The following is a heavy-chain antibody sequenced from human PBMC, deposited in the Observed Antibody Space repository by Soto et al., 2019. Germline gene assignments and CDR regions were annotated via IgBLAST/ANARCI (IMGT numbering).Heavy chain of an antibody. D-gene: IGHD6-13*01. CDR3: AREGIAAHNYYYYMDV. J-gene: IGHJ6*03. CDR2: IWYDGSNK. CDR1: GFTFSSYG. Sequence: QVQLVESGGGVVQPGRSLRLSCAASGFTFSSYGMHWVRQAPGKGLEWVAVIWYDGSNKYYADSVKGRFTISRDNSKNTRYLQMNSLRAEDTAVYYCAREGIAAHNYYYYMDVWGKGTTVTVSS. V-gene: IGHV3-33*01.